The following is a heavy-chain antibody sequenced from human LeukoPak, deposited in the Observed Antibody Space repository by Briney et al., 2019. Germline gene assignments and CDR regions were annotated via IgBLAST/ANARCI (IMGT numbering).Heavy chain of an antibody. CDR1: GFTFSSYA. J-gene: IGHJ2*01. Sequence: PGGSLRLSCAASGFTFSSYAMSWVRQAPGKGLEWVSAISGGGNTTYYADSVKGRFTISRDNSKNTLYLQMNSLRAEDTAVYYCARGIVGATTLYWYFDLWGRGTLVTVSS. CDR3: ARGIVGATTLYWYFDL. V-gene: IGHV3-23*01. D-gene: IGHD1-26*01. CDR2: ISGGGNTT.